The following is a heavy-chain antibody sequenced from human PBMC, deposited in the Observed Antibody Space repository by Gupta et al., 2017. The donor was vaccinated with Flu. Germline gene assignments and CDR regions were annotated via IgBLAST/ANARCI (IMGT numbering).Heavy chain of an antibody. J-gene: IGHJ6*02. D-gene: IGHD1-1*01. CDR1: GVTFSSYG. CDR2: ISYDGSNK. Sequence: QVQLVESGGGVVQPGRSLRLSCAASGVTFSSYGIHWVRQAPGKGLEWVAVISYDGSNKYYADSVKGRFTISRDNSKNTLYLQMNSLRAEDTAVYYCAGHRWVGRLYGMDVWGQGTTVTVSS. CDR3: AGHRWVGRLYGMDV. V-gene: IGHV3-30*03.